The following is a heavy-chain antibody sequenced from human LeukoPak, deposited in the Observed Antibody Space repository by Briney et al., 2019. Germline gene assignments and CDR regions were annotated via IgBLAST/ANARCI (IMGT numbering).Heavy chain of an antibody. J-gene: IGHJ4*02. Sequence: GGSLRLSCAASGFIFSSYWMSWVRQAPGKGLEWVANIKRDGSEKYYVDSVKGRFTISRDNAKDSLYLQMNSLRAEDTAVYYCARGTDSSGYPGDYWGQGTLVTVSS. V-gene: IGHV3-7*05. D-gene: IGHD3-22*01. CDR1: GFIFSSYW. CDR2: IKRDGSEK. CDR3: ARGTDSSGYPGDY.